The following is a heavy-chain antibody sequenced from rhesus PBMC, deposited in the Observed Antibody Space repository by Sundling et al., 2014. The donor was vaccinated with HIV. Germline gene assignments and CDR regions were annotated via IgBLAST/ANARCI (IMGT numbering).Heavy chain of an antibody. Sequence: QVQLQESGPAVVKPSETLSLTCAVSGGSISSSNWWSWIRQSPGKGLEWIGEINGNSGTTKYNPSLRSRISISRDTSNNHFSLKLTYVSAADTAVYYCAIGSYTDNWNRYFDYWGQGVLVTVSS. CDR3: AIGSYTDNWNRYFDY. J-gene: IGHJ4*01. CDR2: INGNSGTT. V-gene: IGHV4-93*01. CDR1: GGSISSSNW. D-gene: IGHD6-25*01.